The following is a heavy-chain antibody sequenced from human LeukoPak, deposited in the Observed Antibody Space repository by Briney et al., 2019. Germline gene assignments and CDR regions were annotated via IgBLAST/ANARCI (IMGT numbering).Heavy chain of an antibody. CDR1: GFTFSSYG. Sequence: GGSLRLSCAASGFTFSSYGMHWVRQAPGKGLEWVAVISYDGSNKYYVDSVKGRFTISRDNSKNTLYLQMNSLRAEDTAVYYCAKDQGGIVGATTPTLLYDYWGQGTLVTVSS. V-gene: IGHV3-30*18. CDR3: AKDQGGIVGATTPTLLYDY. D-gene: IGHD1-26*01. J-gene: IGHJ4*02. CDR2: ISYDGSNK.